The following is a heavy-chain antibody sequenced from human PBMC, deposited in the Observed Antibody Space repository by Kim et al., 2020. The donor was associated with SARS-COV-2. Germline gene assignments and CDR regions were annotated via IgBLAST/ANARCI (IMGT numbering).Heavy chain of an antibody. D-gene: IGHD3-22*01. V-gene: IGHV3-30*01. J-gene: IGHJ4*02. Sequence: FTISRDNSKNTLYLQMNSLRAEDTAVYYCARDLVGITMIVVVITEGALVYWGQGTLVTVSS. CDR3: ARDLVGITMIVVVITEGALVY.